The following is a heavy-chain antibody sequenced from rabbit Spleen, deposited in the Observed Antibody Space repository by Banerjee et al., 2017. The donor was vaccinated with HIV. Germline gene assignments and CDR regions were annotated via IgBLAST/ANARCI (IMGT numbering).Heavy chain of an antibody. CDR2: IDTGSSGFT. J-gene: IGHJ6*02. Sequence: QSLEESGGDLVKPGASLTLTCTASGVSFSFSSYMCWVRQAPGKGLEWIACIDTGSSGFTYFATWAKGRFTCSKTSSTTVTLQVTRLTAADTATYFCARDTSSSFSSYGMDPWGQGTLVTVS. D-gene: IGHD1-1*01. CDR1: GVSFSFSSY. CDR3: ARDTSSSFSSYGMDP. V-gene: IGHV1S40*01.